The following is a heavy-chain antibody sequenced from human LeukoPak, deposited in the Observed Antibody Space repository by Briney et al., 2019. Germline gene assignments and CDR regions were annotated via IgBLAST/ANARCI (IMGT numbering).Heavy chain of an antibody. CDR3: AKPPVDLEWPREPAIDY. D-gene: IGHD3-3*01. J-gene: IGHJ4*02. CDR2: ISGSGGST. CDR1: GFTFSSYA. Sequence: GGSLRLSCAASGFTFSSYAMSWVRQAPGKGLEWVSAISGSGGSTYYADSVKGRFTISRDNSKNTLYLQMNSLRAEDTAVYYRAKPPVDLEWPREPAIDYWGQGTLVTVSS. V-gene: IGHV3-23*01.